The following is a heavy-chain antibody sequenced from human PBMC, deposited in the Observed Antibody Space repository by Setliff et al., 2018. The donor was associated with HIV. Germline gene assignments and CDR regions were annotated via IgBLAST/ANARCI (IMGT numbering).Heavy chain of an antibody. J-gene: IGHJ4*02. V-gene: IGHV3-15*01. Sequence: NPGGSLRLSCAASGFTFINTWMSWVRQAPGKGLEWVGRIKSRADGWPTDYAAPVKGRFIISTDDSKKTLYLQMNSLKTEDTAVYYCATEGYNRPLDYWGQGTLVTVSS. CDR2: IKSRADGWPT. CDR1: GFTFINTW. CDR3: ATEGYNRPLDY. D-gene: IGHD5-12*01.